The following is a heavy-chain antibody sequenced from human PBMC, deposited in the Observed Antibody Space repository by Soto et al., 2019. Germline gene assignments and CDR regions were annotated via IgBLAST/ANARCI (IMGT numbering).Heavy chain of an antibody. D-gene: IGHD5-18*01. V-gene: IGHV4-30-4*01. Sequence: QVQLQESGPGLVKPSQTLSLTCTVSGGSISSGDYYWSWIRQPPGKGLEWIGYIYYSGSTYYNPYLNSRXXRXVXXTKNHFSLKLSPVTAADTAVYYCARAEDTAMAIDYWGQGTLVTVSS. CDR1: GGSISSGDYY. CDR3: ARAEDTAMAIDY. CDR2: IYYSGST. J-gene: IGHJ4*02.